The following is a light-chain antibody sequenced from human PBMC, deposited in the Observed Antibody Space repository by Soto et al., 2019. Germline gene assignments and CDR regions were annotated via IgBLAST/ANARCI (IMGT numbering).Light chain of an antibody. J-gene: IGKJ1*01. CDR3: QQANDWPPK. V-gene: IGKV3-15*01. CDR1: QAISNN. Sequence: RVMTQSPVTLYVSPGERVTLSCRASQAISNNLAWYQQKPGQAPRLLIFDASTRATGIPARFSGSGSETEFTLTISSLQSEDFAVYYCQQANDWPPKFGQGTRV. CDR2: DAS.